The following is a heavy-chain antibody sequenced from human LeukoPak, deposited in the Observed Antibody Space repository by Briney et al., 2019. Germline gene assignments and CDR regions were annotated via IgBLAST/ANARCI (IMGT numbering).Heavy chain of an antibody. J-gene: IGHJ4*02. Sequence: SVKVSCKASGDTFGTFSFNWVRQAPSEGLEWLGGLTPLAGTPNYAQKFQGRLTISADKSTSIVYMELSRLTSEDTAVYFCAKFWSGYYTDWGQGTLVSVSS. D-gene: IGHD3-3*01. CDR2: LTPLAGTP. CDR1: GDTFGTFS. CDR3: AKFWSGYYTD. V-gene: IGHV1-69*06.